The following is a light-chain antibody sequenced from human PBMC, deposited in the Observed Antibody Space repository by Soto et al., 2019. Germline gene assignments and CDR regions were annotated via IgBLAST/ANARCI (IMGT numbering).Light chain of an antibody. Sequence: QSALTQPPSVSGSPGQSVAISCTGTSSDVGNYNRVSWYQQPPGTAPKLMIYDVSNRPSGVPDRFSGPKSGNTASLTISGLQADDEADYYCSSYTSSSTYVFGTGTMVTVL. V-gene: IGLV2-18*02. CDR1: SSDVGNYNR. J-gene: IGLJ1*01. CDR3: SSYTSSSTYV. CDR2: DVS.